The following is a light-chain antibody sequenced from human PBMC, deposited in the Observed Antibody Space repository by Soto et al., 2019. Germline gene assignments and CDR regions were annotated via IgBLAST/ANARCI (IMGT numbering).Light chain of an antibody. Sequence: EIVMTQSPATLSVSPGERATLSCRASQSVRTYLAWYQMKPGQGPRLLISGASTRATGIPARFSGSGSGTEFTLTISSLQSEDFAVYYCHQYSNWPPLTFGGGTKLEIK. J-gene: IGKJ4*01. CDR1: QSVRTY. V-gene: IGKV3-15*01. CDR3: HQYSNWPPLT. CDR2: GAS.